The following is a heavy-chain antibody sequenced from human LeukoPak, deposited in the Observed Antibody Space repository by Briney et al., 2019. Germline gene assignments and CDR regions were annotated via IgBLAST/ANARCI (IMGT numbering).Heavy chain of an antibody. J-gene: IGHJ3*02. V-gene: IGHV3-23*01. CDR2: ISGSGGSI. Sequence: PGGSLRLSCAASGFTFSSYAMSWVRQAPGKGLEWVSAISGSGGSIYYADTVEGRVTISRDNSKNTLYLQMNSLRAEDTAVYYCAKVRDTAMETAAFDIWGQGTMVTVSS. CDR1: GFTFSSYA. D-gene: IGHD5-18*01. CDR3: AKVRDTAMETAAFDI.